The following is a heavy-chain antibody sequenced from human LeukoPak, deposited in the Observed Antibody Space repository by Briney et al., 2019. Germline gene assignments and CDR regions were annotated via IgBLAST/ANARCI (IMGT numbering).Heavy chain of an antibody. D-gene: IGHD3-16*01. Sequence: GGSLRLSCAASGFTFDDYGMSWVRQAPGKGLEWVSGINWNGGSTGYADPVKGRFTISRDNAKNSLYLQMNSLRAEDTALYYCAREGVTTFGGADYYMDVWGKGATVTVSS. CDR2: INWNGGST. J-gene: IGHJ6*03. V-gene: IGHV3-20*04. CDR3: AREGVTTFGGADYYMDV. CDR1: GFTFDDYG.